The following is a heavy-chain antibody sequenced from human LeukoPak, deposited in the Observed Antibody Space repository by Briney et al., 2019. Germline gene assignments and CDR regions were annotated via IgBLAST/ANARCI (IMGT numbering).Heavy chain of an antibody. V-gene: IGHV3-23*01. J-gene: IGHJ4*02. CDR2: ISGSGGST. CDR1: GFSFSNYA. D-gene: IGHD3-22*01. CDR3: AKDLHYQESSAYFDY. Sequence: PGGSVRLSCAASGFSFSNYAMSWVRQAPGKGLEWVSAISGSGGSTYYADSVKGRFTISRDNSKNTLYLQMNSLRAEDTAVYYCAKDLHYQESSAYFDYWGQGTLVTVSS.